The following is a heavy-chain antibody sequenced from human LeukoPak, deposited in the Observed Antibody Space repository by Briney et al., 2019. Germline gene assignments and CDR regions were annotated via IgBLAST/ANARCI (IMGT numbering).Heavy chain of an antibody. Sequence: SVKVSCKASGGTFSSYAISWVRQAPGQGLEWMGRIIPILGIANYAQKFQGRVTITADKSTSTAYMELSSLRSEDTAVYYCARAPGYSYGYYFDYWGQGTLVTVSS. J-gene: IGHJ4*02. D-gene: IGHD5-18*01. CDR3: ARAPGYSYGYYFDY. CDR1: GGTFSSYA. CDR2: IIPILGIA. V-gene: IGHV1-69*04.